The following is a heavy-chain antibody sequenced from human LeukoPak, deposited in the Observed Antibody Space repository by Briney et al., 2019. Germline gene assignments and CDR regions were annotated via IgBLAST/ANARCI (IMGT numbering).Heavy chain of an antibody. CDR2: ISAYNGNT. Sequence: ASVKVSCKASGYTFTSYGISWVRQAPGQGLEWMGWISAYNGNTNYAQKLQGRVTMTTDTSASTAYMELRSLRSDDTAVYYCASSPGEVATIAYYFDYWGQGTLVTVSS. J-gene: IGHJ4*02. D-gene: IGHD5-12*01. CDR3: ASSPGEVATIAYYFDY. CDR1: GYTFTSYG. V-gene: IGHV1-18*01.